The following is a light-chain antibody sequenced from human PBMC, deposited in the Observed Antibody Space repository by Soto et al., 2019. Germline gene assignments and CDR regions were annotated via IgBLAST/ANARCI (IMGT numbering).Light chain of an antibody. CDR3: QQRSNWPPTWT. CDR1: QSVSTY. Sequence: EIVLTQSPATLSLSPGERATLSCRASQSVSTYLAWYQQKPGQAPRLLIYDASNRATGIPARFSGSGSGTDFTLTISRLEPEDFAVYYCQQRSNWPPTWTFGQGTKVEI. J-gene: IGKJ1*01. CDR2: DAS. V-gene: IGKV3-11*01.